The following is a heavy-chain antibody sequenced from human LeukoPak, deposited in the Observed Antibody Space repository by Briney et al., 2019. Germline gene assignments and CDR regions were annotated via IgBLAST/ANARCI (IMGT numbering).Heavy chain of an antibody. Sequence: GGSLRLSCAASGFTFSTYSMNWVRQAPGKGLEWVSHISSSSSTIYYADSVKGRFTISRDNAKNTLYLQVNNLRAEDTAVYYCARGPNSNWSGLDFWGQGTLLTVSS. V-gene: IGHV3-48*04. D-gene: IGHD6-6*01. CDR2: ISSSSSTI. J-gene: IGHJ4*02. CDR3: ARGPNSNWSGLDF. CDR1: GFTFSTYS.